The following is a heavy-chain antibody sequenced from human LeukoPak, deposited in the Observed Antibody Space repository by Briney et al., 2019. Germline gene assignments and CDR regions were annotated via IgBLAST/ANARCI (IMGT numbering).Heavy chain of an antibody. CDR2: ISAYNGNT. Sequence: ASVKVSCKASGYTFTSYGISWVRQAPGQGLEWMGWISAYNGNTNYAQKLQGRVTMTTDTSTSTAYMELRSLRSDDTAVYYCARERPEYYYDSSGYSRAFDIWGQGTMVTVSS. CDR3: ARERPEYYYDSSGYSRAFDI. CDR1: GYTFTSYG. D-gene: IGHD3-22*01. J-gene: IGHJ3*02. V-gene: IGHV1-18*01.